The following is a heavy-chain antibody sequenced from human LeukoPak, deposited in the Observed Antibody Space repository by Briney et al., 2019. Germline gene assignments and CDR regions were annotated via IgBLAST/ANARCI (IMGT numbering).Heavy chain of an antibody. CDR3: ARDRPYGTYYFDY. CDR2: INPNSGGT. CDR1: GYTFTGYY. V-gene: IGHV1-2*02. J-gene: IGHJ4*02. D-gene: IGHD4-17*01. Sequence: ASVKVSCKASGYTFTGYYMHWVRQAPGQGLEWMGWINPNSGGTNYAQKFQGRVTITTDESTSTAYMELSSLRSEDTAVYYCARDRPYGTYYFDYWGQGTLVTVSS.